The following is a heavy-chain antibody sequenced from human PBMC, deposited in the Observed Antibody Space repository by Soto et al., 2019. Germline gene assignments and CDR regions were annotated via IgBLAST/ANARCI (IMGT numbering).Heavy chain of an antibody. CDR2: IPTSAST. V-gene: IGHV4-4*07. D-gene: IGHD3-10*01. CDR3: ARPQYFGEDGAFNI. J-gene: IGHJ3*02. CDR1: GGSISDFY. Sequence: QVQLQESGPGPVKPSETLSLICTVSGGSISDFYWCWIRQPAGKGLDWLGRIPTSASTNINTSLKSRVSLSMDTSRNQLSLTLTSVTAADTAAYYCARPQYFGEDGAFNIWGQGTVVTVSS.